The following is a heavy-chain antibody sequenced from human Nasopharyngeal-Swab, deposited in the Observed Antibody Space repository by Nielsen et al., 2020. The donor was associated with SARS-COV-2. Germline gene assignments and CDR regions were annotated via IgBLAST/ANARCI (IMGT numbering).Heavy chain of an antibody. CDR3: ARHLSWWLVTSYYFDY. V-gene: IGHV4-39*01. D-gene: IGHD5-12*01. Sequence: SETLSLTCTVSGGSISSTSYYWGWIRQPPGKGLEWIGSINYSGSTYYNPSLKTRVTISVDTSKNQFSLKLSSVTAADTAVYYCARHLSWWLVTSYYFDYWGQGTLVTVSS. CDR1: GGSISSTSYY. CDR2: INYSGST. J-gene: IGHJ4*02.